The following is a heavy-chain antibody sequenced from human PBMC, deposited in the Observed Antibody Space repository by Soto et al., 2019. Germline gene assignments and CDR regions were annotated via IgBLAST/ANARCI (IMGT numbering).Heavy chain of an antibody. V-gene: IGHV3-30-3*01. D-gene: IGHD2-15*01. CDR3: EREVGKGGYYFDY. CDR1: GFTFSSYA. CDR2: ISYDGSNK. J-gene: IGHJ4*02. Sequence: PGGSLRLSCAASGFTFSSYAMHWVRQAPGKGLEWVAVISYDGSNKYYADSVKGRFTISRDNSKNTLYLQMNSLRAEDTAVYYCEREVGKGGYYFDYWGQGTLVTVSS.